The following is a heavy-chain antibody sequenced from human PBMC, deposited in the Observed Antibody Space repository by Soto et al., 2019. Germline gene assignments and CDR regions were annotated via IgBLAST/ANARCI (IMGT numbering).Heavy chain of an antibody. V-gene: IGHV4-61*05. CDR1: GGSISSNIYY. D-gene: IGHD3-10*01. CDR2: IYYSGST. Sequence: SETLSLTCTVSGGSISSNIYYWGWIRQPPGKGLEWIGYIYYSGSTNYNPSLKSRVTISVDTSKNQFSLKLSSVTAADTAVYYCARVITMVRGVIYEYNWFDPWGQGTLVTVSS. CDR3: ARVITMVRGVIYEYNWFDP. J-gene: IGHJ5*02.